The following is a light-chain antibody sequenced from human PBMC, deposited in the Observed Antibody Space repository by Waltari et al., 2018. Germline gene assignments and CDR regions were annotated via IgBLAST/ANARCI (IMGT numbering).Light chain of an antibody. CDR2: TTS. CDR1: QNVGDY. J-gene: IGKJ1*01. V-gene: IGKV1-39*01. CDR3: QQTFSLET. Sequence: IQMTQSPSSLAASVGDRVTITCRASQNVGDYLNWYQQKSGKAPRLLIYTTSILQSGVPSRVSGSGSGTDFSLIINGLQPEDFATYYCQQTFSLETFGQGTKVEIK.